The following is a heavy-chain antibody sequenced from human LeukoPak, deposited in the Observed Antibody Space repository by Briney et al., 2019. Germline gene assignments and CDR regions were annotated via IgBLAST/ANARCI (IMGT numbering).Heavy chain of an antibody. V-gene: IGHV3-21*01. D-gene: IGHD5-18*01. CDR1: GFTFNTYS. J-gene: IGHJ4*02. Sequence: GGSLRLSCAASGFTFNTYSMNWARQAPGKGLEWVSSISSSSSYIYFADSLKGRFTISRDNAKNSVYLQMNSLRAEDTAVYYCARVRGIYSYGHPYYFDYWGQGTLVTVSS. CDR2: ISSSSSYI. CDR3: ARVRGIYSYGHPYYFDY.